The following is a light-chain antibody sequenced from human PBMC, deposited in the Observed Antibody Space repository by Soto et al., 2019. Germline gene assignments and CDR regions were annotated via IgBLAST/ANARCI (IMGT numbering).Light chain of an antibody. CDR1: QSIGDW. CDR3: QHYNSYSEA. J-gene: IGKJ1*01. V-gene: IGKV1-5*03. CDR2: KAS. Sequence: DVRMTQSPSTLSASVGDRVTITCRASQSIGDWLAWYQQKPGKAPKLLIYKASTLQSGVPSRFSGSGSGTEFTLTISSLQPDDFATYYCQHYNSYSEAFGQRTKVDI.